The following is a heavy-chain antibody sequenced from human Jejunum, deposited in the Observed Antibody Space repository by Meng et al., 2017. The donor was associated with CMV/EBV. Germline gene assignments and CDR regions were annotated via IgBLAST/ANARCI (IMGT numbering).Heavy chain of an antibody. CDR3: VRVIAAKDYCDY. V-gene: IGHV3-7*01. D-gene: IGHD6-13*01. J-gene: IGHJ4*02. Sequence: SGFSFKRYWMSWGRQAPGKGLEWVANIREDGSEKHYADSIKGRLTVSRDNAKRSLYLQMNSLRAEDTALYYCVRVIAAKDYCDYWGQGTRVTVSS. CDR2: IREDGSEK. CDR1: GFSFKRYW.